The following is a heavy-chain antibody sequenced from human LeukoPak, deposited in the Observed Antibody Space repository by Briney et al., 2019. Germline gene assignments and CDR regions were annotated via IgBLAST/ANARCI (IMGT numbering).Heavy chain of an antibody. Sequence: GGTLRLSCAASGFTFSSYAMSSVRQAPGKGLEWVSAISGSGGGPYYANPVKGRFTISRDNSKNTLYLQMNSLRAEDTAVYYCAKDLGDAITFGGVIVIPPYFDYWGQGTLVTVSS. CDR1: GFTFSSYA. CDR3: AKDLGDAITFGGVIVIPPYFDY. D-gene: IGHD3-16*02. CDR2: ISGSGGGP. V-gene: IGHV3-23*01. J-gene: IGHJ4*02.